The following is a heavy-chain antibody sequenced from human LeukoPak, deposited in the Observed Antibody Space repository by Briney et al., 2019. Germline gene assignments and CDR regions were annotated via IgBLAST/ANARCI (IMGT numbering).Heavy chain of an antibody. V-gene: IGHV1-18*01. D-gene: IGHD1/OR15-1a*01. CDR2: INADSGDT. Sequence: ASVKVSCKASGYTFTGQYMHWVRQAPGQGLEWMGRINADSGDTNYAQKFQGRVTMTADTSTSTAYMELRSLTSDDTAVYYCARLNNAANFLDYWGQGSLVTVSS. CDR1: GYTFTGQY. J-gene: IGHJ4*02. CDR3: ARLNNAANFLDY.